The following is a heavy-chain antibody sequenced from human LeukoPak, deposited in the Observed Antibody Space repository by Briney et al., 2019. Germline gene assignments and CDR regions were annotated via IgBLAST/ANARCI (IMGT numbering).Heavy chain of an antibody. J-gene: IGHJ6*02. CDR3: AREVHSYGTPLGLDV. V-gene: IGHV3-11*01. CDR1: GFTFSDYY. D-gene: IGHD4-17*01. Sequence: GGSLRLSCAASGFTFSDYYMSWIRQAPGKGLEWVSCISSSGSTIYYADSVKGRFTISRDNVKNTVYLQMNNLRVEDTAVYYCAREVHSYGTPLGLDVWGQGTTVTVSS. CDR2: ISSSGSTI.